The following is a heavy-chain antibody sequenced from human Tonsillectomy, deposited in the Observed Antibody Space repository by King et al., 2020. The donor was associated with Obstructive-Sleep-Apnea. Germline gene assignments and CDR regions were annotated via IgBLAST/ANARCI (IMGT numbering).Heavy chain of an antibody. V-gene: IGHV3-21*01. Sequence: VQLVESGGGLVKPGGFLRLSCAASGFTFRRYSMNWGRQASGKGLEWVSSISSSSTYINYEDSVKGRCTNSRDNAKNSLYLPMNSLRAGDTAVYYCARVYIAAAGHTLDYWGQGTLVTVSS. D-gene: IGHD6-13*01. CDR2: ISSSSTYI. CDR1: GFTFRRYS. CDR3: ARVYIAAAGHTLDY. J-gene: IGHJ4*02.